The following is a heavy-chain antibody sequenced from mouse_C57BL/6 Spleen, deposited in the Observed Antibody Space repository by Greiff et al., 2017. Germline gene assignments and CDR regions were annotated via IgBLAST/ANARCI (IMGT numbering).Heavy chain of an antibody. J-gene: IGHJ1*03. V-gene: IGHV1-5*01. CDR2: IYPGNSDT. CDR3: TRDYGSSHWYFDV. Sequence: VHVKQSGTVLARPGASVKMSCKTSGYTFTSYWMHWVKQRPGQGLEWIGAIYPGNSDTSYNQKFKGKAKLTAVTSASTAYMELSSLTNEDSAVYDCTRDYGSSHWYFDVWGTGTTVTVAS. CDR1: GYTFTSYW. D-gene: IGHD1-1*01.